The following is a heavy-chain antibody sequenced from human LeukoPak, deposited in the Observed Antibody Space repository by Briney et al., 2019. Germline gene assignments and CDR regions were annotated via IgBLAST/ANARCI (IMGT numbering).Heavy chain of an antibody. V-gene: IGHV4-59*08. J-gene: IGHJ3*02. D-gene: IGHD6-19*01. CDR3: ASLPVAGTFKGAFDI. CDR1: SGSISSYY. CDR2: IYYSGST. Sequence: SETLSLTCTVSSGSISSYYWSWIRQPPGKGREWIGYIYYSGSTNYNPSLKSRVTISVDTSKNQFSLKLSSVTAADTAVYYCASLPVAGTFKGAFDIWGQGTMVTVSS.